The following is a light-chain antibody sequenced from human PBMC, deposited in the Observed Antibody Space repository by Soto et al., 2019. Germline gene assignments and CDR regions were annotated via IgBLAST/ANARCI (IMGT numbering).Light chain of an antibody. V-gene: IGKV3-11*01. Sequence: EIVMTQSPGTLSLSPGETATLSCRASQSVHSNLAWFQQHPGQAPRLLIYDASNRATGIPARFSGSGSGTDFTLTISSLEPEDFAVYYCQQRSNWPLTFGQGTRLEIK. CDR1: QSVHSN. J-gene: IGKJ5*01. CDR3: QQRSNWPLT. CDR2: DAS.